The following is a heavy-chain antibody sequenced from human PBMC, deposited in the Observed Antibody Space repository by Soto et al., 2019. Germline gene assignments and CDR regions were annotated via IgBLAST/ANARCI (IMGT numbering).Heavy chain of an antibody. CDR2: MYHSGSA. CDR1: GGSITSNW. D-gene: IGHD2-21*02. Sequence: QVQLQESGPGLVKPSATLSLTCVVSGGSITSNWWSWVRQPPGKGLEWIGEMYHSGSANYKPSLTTRVTMAVDESKNEFSLKLTSVTAADTAVYYGVKHDSYRFDSWGQGTLVTVSS. V-gene: IGHV4-4*02. J-gene: IGHJ5*01. CDR3: VKHDSYRFDS.